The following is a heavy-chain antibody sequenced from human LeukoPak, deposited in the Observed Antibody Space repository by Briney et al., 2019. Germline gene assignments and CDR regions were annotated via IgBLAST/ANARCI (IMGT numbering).Heavy chain of an antibody. V-gene: IGHV4-38-2*02. CDR1: GYSISTGYY. J-gene: IGHJ5*02. CDR2: FYHGGST. Sequence: SETLSLTCTVSGYSISTGYYWDWIRQPPGKGLEWIGTFYHGGSTYYNPSLKSRVTISVDTSKNQFSLKLSSVTAADTAVYYCARGRYSSSPEVWFDPWGQGTLVTVSS. CDR3: ARGRYSSSPEVWFDP. D-gene: IGHD6-6*01.